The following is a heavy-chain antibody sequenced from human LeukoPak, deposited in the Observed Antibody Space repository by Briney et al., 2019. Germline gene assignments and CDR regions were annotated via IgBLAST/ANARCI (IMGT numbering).Heavy chain of an antibody. Sequence: PGGSLRLSCAASGFTFSSYWMSWVRQAPGKGLEWVANIKQDGSEKYYVDSVKGRFTISRDNAKNSLYLQMNSLRAEGTAVYYCARVGYCSSTSCYTNQYYFDYWGQGTLVTVSS. D-gene: IGHD2-2*02. J-gene: IGHJ4*02. CDR2: IKQDGSEK. CDR3: ARVGYCSSTSCYTNQYYFDY. CDR1: GFTFSSYW. V-gene: IGHV3-7*01.